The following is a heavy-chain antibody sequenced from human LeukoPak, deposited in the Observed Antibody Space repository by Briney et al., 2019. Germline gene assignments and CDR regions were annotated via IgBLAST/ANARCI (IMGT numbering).Heavy chain of an antibody. CDR2: INHSGST. D-gene: IGHD6-6*01. V-gene: IGHV4-34*01. J-gene: IGHJ5*02. CDR3: ARGPGSSLFDP. Sequence: SETLSLTCAVYGGSFSGYYWSWIRQPPGKGLEWIGEINHSGSTNYNPSLKSRVTISVDTSKNQFSLKLSSVTAADTAVYYCARGPGSSLFDPWGQGTLVTVSS. CDR1: GGSFSGYY.